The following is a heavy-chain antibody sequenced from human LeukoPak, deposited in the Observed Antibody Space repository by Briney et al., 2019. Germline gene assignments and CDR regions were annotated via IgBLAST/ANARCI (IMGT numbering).Heavy chain of an antibody. CDR3: AREGSKIGSGRNRYYYTGMDV. Sequence: GGSLRLSCAASGFTFGSYDIRWIRQAPGKGLEWVALISYDGSDTHYGDSVRGRFTISRDNSKNTLSLQMNSLRPEDTAVYYCAREGSKIGSGRNRYYYTGMDVWGKGTTVTVSS. CDR1: GFTFGSYD. J-gene: IGHJ6*04. D-gene: IGHD3-10*01. V-gene: IGHV3-30*03. CDR2: ISYDGSDT.